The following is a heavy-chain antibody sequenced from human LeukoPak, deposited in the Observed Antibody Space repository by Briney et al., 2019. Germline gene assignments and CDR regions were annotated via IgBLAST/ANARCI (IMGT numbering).Heavy chain of an antibody. Sequence: EFGPSLVKPTQTLTLTCTFSGFSLNTSRVRVSWIRQPPGKALEWLARIDWDDDKFYSPSLRTRLSISRDTSKNQVILTMTNMDPVDTATYYCAQIFTGDRDYWGQGTLVTVSS. CDR3: AQIFTGDRDY. J-gene: IGHJ4*02. CDR2: IDWDDDK. D-gene: IGHD7-27*01. V-gene: IGHV2-70*04. CDR1: GFSLNTSRVR.